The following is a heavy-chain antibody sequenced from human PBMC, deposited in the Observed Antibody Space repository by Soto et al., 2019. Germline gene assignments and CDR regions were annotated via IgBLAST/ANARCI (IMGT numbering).Heavy chain of an antibody. J-gene: IGHJ6*02. V-gene: IGHV4-59*01. CDR3: ARGEDAFFYYGLDV. CDR1: GGSITSSY. Sequence: QVQLQESGPRLVKPSATLSLTCTVSGGSITSSYWSWIRRPPGKGLEWIAYIYDTGISGYTPSTSSNPSLKSRVTMSVDTSKSQFSLKLTSVTAADTAVYYCARGEDAFFYYGLDVWGQGITVTVSS. CDR2: IYDTGISGYTPST.